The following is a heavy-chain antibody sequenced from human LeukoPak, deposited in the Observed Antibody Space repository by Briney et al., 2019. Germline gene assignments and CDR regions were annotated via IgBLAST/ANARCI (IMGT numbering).Heavy chain of an antibody. D-gene: IGHD2-21*01. V-gene: IGHV4-39*01. CDR2: IYYSGST. CDR3: ARRVVIASSRGGYFDY. Sequence: SETLSLTCAVYGGSFSSYYWGWIRQPPGKGLEWIGSIYYSGSTYYNPSLKSRVTISVDTSKNQFSLKLSSVTAADTAVYYCARRVVIASSRGGYFDYWGQGTLVTVSS. J-gene: IGHJ4*02. CDR1: GGSFSSYY.